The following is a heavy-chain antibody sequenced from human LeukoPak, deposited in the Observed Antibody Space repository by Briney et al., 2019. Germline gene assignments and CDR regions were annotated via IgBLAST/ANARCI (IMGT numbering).Heavy chain of an antibody. CDR3: AKDNRRHYTSGPNPDSLH. D-gene: IGHD6-19*01. CDR1: GFIFDDYA. CDR2: ISWNSGSI. Sequence: GRSLRLSCAASGFIFDDYAIHWVRQAPGKGLEWVSGISWNSGSIDYADSVKGRFTISRDNAKNSLYLQMNSLRVEDTAFYYCAKDNRRHYTSGPNPDSLHWGQGALVTVSS. V-gene: IGHV3-9*01. J-gene: IGHJ4*02.